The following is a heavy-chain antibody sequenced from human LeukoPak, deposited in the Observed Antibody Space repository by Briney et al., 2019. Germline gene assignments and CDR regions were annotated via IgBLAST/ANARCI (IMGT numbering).Heavy chain of an antibody. Sequence: GESLKISCKGSGYSFTSYRIGWVRQMPGKGLEWMGVISPGDSDTRYSPSFQGQVTISADKSISTAYLQWSSLKASDTAMYYCARHLDDSSGYYYRTMYYFDYWGQGTLVTVSS. D-gene: IGHD3-22*01. CDR2: ISPGDSDT. V-gene: IGHV5-51*01. CDR3: ARHLDDSSGYYYRTMYYFDY. CDR1: GYSFTSYR. J-gene: IGHJ4*02.